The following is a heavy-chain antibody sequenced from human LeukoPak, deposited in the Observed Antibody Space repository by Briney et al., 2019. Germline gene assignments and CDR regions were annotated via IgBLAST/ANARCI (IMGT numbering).Heavy chain of an antibody. CDR3: AKDKSMVRELDY. CDR1: GFTLSSYS. V-gene: IGHV3-48*01. CDR2: ISPTGSTI. Sequence: AGGSLRLSCAASGFTLSSYSMHWVRQAPGKGPEWLSYISPTGSTIYYADSVKGRFTISRDNSKNTLFLQMNSLRAEDTAVYYCAKDKSMVRELDYWGQGTLVTVSS. J-gene: IGHJ4*02. D-gene: IGHD3-10*01.